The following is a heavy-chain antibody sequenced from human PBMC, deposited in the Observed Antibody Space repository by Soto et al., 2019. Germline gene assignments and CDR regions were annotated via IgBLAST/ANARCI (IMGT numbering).Heavy chain of an antibody. CDR2: VISLYTKS. CDR1: GGTFRRFS. D-gene: IGHD4-17*01. CDR3: ERGDEMTAVTIFEY. Sequence: GASVKVSCKPSGGTFRRFSVSWVRQAPGEGLQWIGGVISLYTKSDYSRKCRGRADISADESTSTVFMELRNLRSEDTALSYCERGDEMTAVTIFEYWGQGTLVTVSS. V-gene: IGHV1-69*13. J-gene: IGHJ4*02.